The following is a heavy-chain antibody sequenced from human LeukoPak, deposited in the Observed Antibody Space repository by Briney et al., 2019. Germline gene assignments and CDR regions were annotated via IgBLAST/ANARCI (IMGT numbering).Heavy chain of an antibody. V-gene: IGHV3-53*01. D-gene: IGHD6-13*01. J-gene: IGHJ4*02. CDR1: GFTVSSNY. CDR2: IYSGGST. CDR3: ARDQGSHFFDY. Sequence: AGGSLRLSCAASGFTVSSNYMSWVRQAPGKGLEWVSVIYSGGSTYYADSVKGRFTISRDNSKNTLYLQMNSLRAEDTAVYYCARDQGSHFFDYWGQGTLVTVSS.